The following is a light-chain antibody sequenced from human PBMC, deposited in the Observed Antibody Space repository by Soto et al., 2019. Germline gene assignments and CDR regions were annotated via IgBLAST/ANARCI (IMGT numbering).Light chain of an antibody. V-gene: IGKV3D-20*02. Sequence: EMVLTQSPGTLSLSPGERATLSFRASQSVSNNYVAWHQQTPGQAPRLIIYGASNRATGIQDRFSGSGSGTDFTLTISRLEPQDFAVYYCQQRSDWPITFGQGTRLEIK. CDR1: QSVSNNY. CDR2: GAS. CDR3: QQRSDWPIT. J-gene: IGKJ5*01.